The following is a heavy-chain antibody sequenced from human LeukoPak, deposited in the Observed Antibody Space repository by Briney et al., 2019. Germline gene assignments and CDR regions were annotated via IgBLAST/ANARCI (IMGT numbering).Heavy chain of an antibody. Sequence: ASETLSLTCDVNSGSFSGYYWSWIRQPPGKGLEWIGEINNSGSTNYNPSLKSRVTISVDTSKNQFSLKLNSVTAADTAVYFCARAYSSSWYFNWFDPWGQGTQVTVSS. CDR2: INNSGST. D-gene: IGHD6-13*01. J-gene: IGHJ5*02. CDR3: ARAYSSSWYFNWFDP. V-gene: IGHV4-34*01. CDR1: SGSFSGYY.